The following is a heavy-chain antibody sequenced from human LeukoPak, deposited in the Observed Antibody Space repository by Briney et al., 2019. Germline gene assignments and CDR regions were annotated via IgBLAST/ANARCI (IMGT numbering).Heavy chain of an antibody. CDR2: ISSSSSYI. CDR3: ARRGAVAGFGFFDY. CDR1: GFTFSSYS. V-gene: IGHV3-21*01. J-gene: IGHJ4*02. Sequence: GGSLRLSCAASGFTFSSYSMNWVRQAPGKGLEWVSSISSSSSYIYYADSVKGRFTISRDNAKNSLYLQMSSLRAEDTAVYYCARRGAVAGFGFFDYWGQGTLVTVSS. D-gene: IGHD6-19*01.